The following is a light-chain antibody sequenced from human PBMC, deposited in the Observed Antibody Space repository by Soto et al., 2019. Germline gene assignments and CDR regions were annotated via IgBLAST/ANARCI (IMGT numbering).Light chain of an antibody. J-gene: IGKJ3*01. V-gene: IGKV1-9*01. CDR1: QGNSNY. CDR3: QQSTG. CDR2: GAY. Sequence: QLTQSPSFLSASVGDRVTITCRASQGNSNYLAWYQQKPGKAPKLLIYGAYTLESGVPSRFSGSGSGTEFSLASSSLQPEDFATYYCQQSTGLGPGTKVDIK.